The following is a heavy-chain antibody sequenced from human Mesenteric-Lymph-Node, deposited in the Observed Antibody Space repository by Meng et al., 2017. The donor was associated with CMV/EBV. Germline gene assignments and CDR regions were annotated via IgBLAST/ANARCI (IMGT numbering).Heavy chain of an antibody. CDR3: ARDEGYCSGGSCYSSYYYYGMDV. Sequence: GESLKISCAASGFTFSSYWMSWVRQAPGKGLEWVANIKQDGSEKYYVDSVKGRFTISRDNAKNSLYLQMNSLRAEDTAVYYCARDEGYCSGGSCYSSYYYYGMDVWGQGTTVTVSS. J-gene: IGHJ6*02. CDR1: GFTFSSYW. CDR2: IKQDGSEK. D-gene: IGHD2-15*01. V-gene: IGHV3-7*01.